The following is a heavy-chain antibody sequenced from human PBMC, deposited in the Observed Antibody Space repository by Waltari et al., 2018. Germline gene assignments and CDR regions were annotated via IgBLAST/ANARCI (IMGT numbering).Heavy chain of an antibody. Sequence: QVQLQESGPGLVKPSETLSLPCTVSGGSISSYSWSWIRQPAGQGLEWIGRIYTSGSTNYNPSLKSRVTMSVDTSKNQFSLKLSSVTAADTAVYYCARDATYYYDSSVPIDAFDIWGQGTMVTVSS. D-gene: IGHD3-22*01. CDR1: GGSISSYS. CDR3: ARDATYYYDSSVPIDAFDI. J-gene: IGHJ3*02. CDR2: IYTSGST. V-gene: IGHV4-4*07.